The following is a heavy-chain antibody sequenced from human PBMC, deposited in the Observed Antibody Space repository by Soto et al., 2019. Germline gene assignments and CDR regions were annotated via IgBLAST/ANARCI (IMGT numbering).Heavy chain of an antibody. CDR2: INAGNGNT. D-gene: IGHD3-10*01. J-gene: IGHJ6*02. CDR1: GYTFTSYA. CDR3: ARDLGPRVRGVCYYYGMVV. Sequence: ASVKVSCKASGYTFTSYAMHWVRQAPGQRLEWMGWINAGNGNTKYSQKFQGRVTITRDTSASTAYMELSSLRSEDTAVYYCARDLGPRVRGVCYYYGMVVWGQTTTVTVSS. V-gene: IGHV1-3*01.